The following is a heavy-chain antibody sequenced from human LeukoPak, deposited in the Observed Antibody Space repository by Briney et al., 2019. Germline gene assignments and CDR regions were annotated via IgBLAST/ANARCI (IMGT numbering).Heavy chain of an antibody. J-gene: IGHJ4*02. Sequence: SETLSLTCTVSGGSISSYYWSWLRQPAGKGLEWIGRIYTSGSTHYNPSLTSRVTMSVDTSKNQFSLKLSSVTAADTAVYYYAREQEMATTRGFDYWGQGTLVTVSS. D-gene: IGHD5-24*01. CDR2: IYTSGST. CDR3: AREQEMATTRGFDY. CDR1: GGSISSYY. V-gene: IGHV4-4*07.